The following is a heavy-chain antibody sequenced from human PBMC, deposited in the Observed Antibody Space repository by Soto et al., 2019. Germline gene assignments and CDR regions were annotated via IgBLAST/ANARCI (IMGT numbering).Heavy chain of an antibody. D-gene: IGHD1-26*01. CDR1: GYSFTSLD. CDR3: ARGVSAGVDY. Sequence: SVKVSCKASGYSFTSLDINWVRQTAGQGLEWMGWMQPSTGRTGYAQKFQGRVTMTRDTSINTAYMELTTLTSDDTAFYYCARGVSAGVDYWGQGTLVTRLL. J-gene: IGHJ4*02. V-gene: IGHV1-8*01. CDR2: MQPSTGRT.